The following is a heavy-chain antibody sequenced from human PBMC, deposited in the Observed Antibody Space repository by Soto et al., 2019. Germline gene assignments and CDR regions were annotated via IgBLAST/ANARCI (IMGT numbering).Heavy chain of an antibody. V-gene: IGHV3-30-3*01. CDR3: ARGTTLAIFDYGMDV. CDR1: GFTFTSYA. J-gene: IGHJ6*02. CDR2: ISNDGSNY. Sequence: QGQLVESGGGVVHPGRSRRLSCAASGFTFTSYAIHWVRQAPGKWLAWVAVISNDGSNYYYADSVRGRFTISRDNTKNTLVLQMSSLRCEDSGVYYCARGTTLAIFDYGMDVCGQGTTVTVSS. D-gene: IGHD3-3*01.